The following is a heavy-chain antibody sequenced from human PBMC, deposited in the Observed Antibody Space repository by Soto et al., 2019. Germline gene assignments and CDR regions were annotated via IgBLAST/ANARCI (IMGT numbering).Heavy chain of an antibody. CDR1: GGSISSSNW. CDR2: IYHSGST. D-gene: IGHD6-13*01. J-gene: IGHJ4*02. Sequence: SGTLSLTCAVSGGSISSSNWWSWVRQPPGKGLEWIGEIYHSGSTNYNPSLKSRVTISVDKSKSQFSLKLSSVTAADTAVYYCARVVVSIAAAGPALDYWGQGTLVTVSS. CDR3: ARVVVSIAAAGPALDY. V-gene: IGHV4-4*02.